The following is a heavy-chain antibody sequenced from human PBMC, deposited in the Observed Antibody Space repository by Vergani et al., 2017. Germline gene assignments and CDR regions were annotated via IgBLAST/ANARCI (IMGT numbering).Heavy chain of an antibody. J-gene: IGHJ1*01. D-gene: IGHD1-1*01. CDR3: ATKSWGTPCCQVGYFRG. CDR1: GFTSSYYG. V-gene: IGHV3-30*03. Sequence: QVHLVESGGGVVQPGRSLRLSCVVSGFTSSYYGMHWVRQAPGKGLEWVAVISYDGTQKYYADSVKGRFTISRDNSKSTLYLQMNSLRTEDTAVYYCATKSWGTPCCQVGYFRGWGQGTLVTVSS. CDR2: ISYDGTQK.